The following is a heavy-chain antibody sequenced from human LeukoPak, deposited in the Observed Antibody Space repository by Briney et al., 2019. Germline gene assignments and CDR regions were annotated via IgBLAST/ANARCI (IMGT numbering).Heavy chain of an antibody. CDR1: GFTFRNYA. Sequence: GGSLRLSCAASGFTFRNYAIHWVRQAPGKGLEWVSVISYDGSNKYYADSVKGRFTISRDNSKNTLSLQMNSLRAEDTAVYYCAKFLNYYGSGSPFDYWGQGTLVTVSS. CDR3: AKFLNYYGSGSPFDY. V-gene: IGHV3-30*04. J-gene: IGHJ4*02. D-gene: IGHD3-10*01. CDR2: ISYDGSNK.